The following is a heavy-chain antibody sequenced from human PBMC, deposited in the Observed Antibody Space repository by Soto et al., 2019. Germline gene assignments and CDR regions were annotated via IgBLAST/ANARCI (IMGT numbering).Heavy chain of an antibody. CDR1: GFTFSTYG. J-gene: IGHJ6*02. V-gene: IGHV3-7*03. CDR2: IKQDGSEK. CDR3: ARGLVYYYGSGCDV. Sequence: GESLKISCAASGFTFSTYGMHWVRQAPGKGLEWVANIKQDGSEKYYVDSVKGRFTISRDNAKNSLYLQMNSLRAEDTAVYYCARGLVYYYGSGCDVWGQGTTVTVSS. D-gene: IGHD3-10*01.